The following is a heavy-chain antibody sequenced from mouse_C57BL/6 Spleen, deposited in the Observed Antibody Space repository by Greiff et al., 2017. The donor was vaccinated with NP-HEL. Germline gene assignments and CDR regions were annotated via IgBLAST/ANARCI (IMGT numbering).Heavy chain of an antibody. CDR2: IDPSDSYT. V-gene: IGHV1-50*01. CDR3: ARGDDYDGDY. CDR1: GYTFTSYW. J-gene: IGHJ2*01. D-gene: IGHD2-4*01. Sequence: VQLQQPGAELVKPGASVKLSCKASGYTFTSYWMQWVKQRPGQGLEWIGEIDPSDSYTNYNQKFKGKATLTVDTSSSTAYMQLSSLTSEDSAVYYCARGDDYDGDYWGQGTTLTVSS.